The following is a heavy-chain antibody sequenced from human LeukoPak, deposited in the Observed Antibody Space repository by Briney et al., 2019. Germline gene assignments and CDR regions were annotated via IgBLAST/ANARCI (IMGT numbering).Heavy chain of an antibody. D-gene: IGHD1-1*01. Sequence: PGRSLRLSCAASGFTFSSYGMHWVRQAPGKGLEWVAVISYDGSNKYYADSVKGRFTISRDNSKNTLYLQMNSLRAEDTAVYYCAKDRRYPHPGAFDIWGQGTMVTVSS. J-gene: IGHJ3*02. CDR1: GFTFSSYG. V-gene: IGHV3-30*18. CDR2: ISYDGSNK. CDR3: AKDRRYPHPGAFDI.